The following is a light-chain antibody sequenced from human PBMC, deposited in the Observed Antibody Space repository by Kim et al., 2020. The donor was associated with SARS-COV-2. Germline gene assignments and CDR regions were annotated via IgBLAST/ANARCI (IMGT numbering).Light chain of an antibody. J-gene: IGKJ4*01. CDR1: QSVSNNY. V-gene: IGKV3-20*01. CDR3: QHYGTSPLT. Sequence: SPGERASVACRASQSVSNNYVARYQQKPGQPPRLLIYGASSRATGIPDRCSGSGSETDFILTISRLDPEDFAVYYCQHYGTSPLTFGGGTKVDIK. CDR2: GAS.